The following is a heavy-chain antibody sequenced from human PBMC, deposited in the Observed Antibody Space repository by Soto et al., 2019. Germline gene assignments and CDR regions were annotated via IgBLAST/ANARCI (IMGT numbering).Heavy chain of an antibody. CDR1: GGTTSTSRHY. D-gene: IGHD3-10*01. CDR2: IYYSGST. V-gene: IGHV4-39*01. CDR3: ASPGVNWFAALLRYYLDH. Sequence: LALTCHRSGGTTSTSRHYWLWIRGPPGKGLEGIGSIYYSGSTYYNPSLKSRVTISVEKSKKQFSLKLSSVTAADTAVYYWASPGVNWFAALLRYYLDHCDQGTMVGVS. J-gene: IGHJ4*02.